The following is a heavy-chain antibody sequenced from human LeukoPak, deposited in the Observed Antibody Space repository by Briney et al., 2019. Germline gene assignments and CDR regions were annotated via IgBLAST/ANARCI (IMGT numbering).Heavy chain of an antibody. J-gene: IGHJ4*02. D-gene: IGHD3-10*01. V-gene: IGHV4-4*07. CDR2: IYTSGTT. CDR3: ARAAGSGSGAYTLDY. Sequence: PSETLSLTCTVSGGSTINYFRSWIRQPAGQGLEWIGHIYTSGTTHYNPSLKNRVTISLDTSKSQFSLQLNSVTAADTAVYYCARAAGSGSGAYTLDYWGQGILVTVSS. CDR1: GGSTINYF.